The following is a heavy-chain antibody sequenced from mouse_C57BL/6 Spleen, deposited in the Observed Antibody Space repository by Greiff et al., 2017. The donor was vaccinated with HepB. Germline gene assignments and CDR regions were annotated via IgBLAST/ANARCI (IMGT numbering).Heavy chain of an antibody. CDR2: ISSGSSTI. Sequence: EVMLVESGGGLVKPGGSLKLSCAASGFTFSDYGMHWVRQAPEKGLEWVAYISSGSSTIYYADTVKGRFTISRDNAKNTLFLQMTSLRSEDTAMYYCAREDYAASFAYWGQGTLVTVSA. CDR1: GFTFSDYG. D-gene: IGHD2-4*01. J-gene: IGHJ3*01. V-gene: IGHV5-17*01. CDR3: AREDYAASFAY.